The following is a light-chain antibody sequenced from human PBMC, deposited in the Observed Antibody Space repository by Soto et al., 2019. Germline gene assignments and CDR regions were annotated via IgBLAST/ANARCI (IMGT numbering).Light chain of an antibody. CDR2: EVN. J-gene: IGLJ1*01. Sequence: QSALTQPASVSGSPGQSITISCTGTSSDVGGYNYVSWYQQHPGKAPKLMIYEVNTRPSGVSNRFSGSKSGNTASLTISGLQAEDEADYSCSSYTSSSTPYVFGTGTKVTVL. V-gene: IGLV2-14*01. CDR3: SSYTSSSTPYV. CDR1: SSDVGGYNY.